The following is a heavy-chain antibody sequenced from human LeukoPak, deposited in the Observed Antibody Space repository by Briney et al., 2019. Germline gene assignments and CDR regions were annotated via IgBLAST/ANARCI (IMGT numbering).Heavy chain of an antibody. CDR1: GFTFSSYS. D-gene: IGHD6-13*01. V-gene: IGHV3-21*01. Sequence: GGSLRLSCAASGFTFSSYSVNWVRQAPRKGLEWVSTISSSSSYIYYADSVKGRFTISRDNAKNSLYLQMNSLRAEDTAVYYCATVTAAGGGFDYWGQGTLVTVSS. CDR3: ATVTAAGGGFDY. CDR2: ISSSSSYI. J-gene: IGHJ4*02.